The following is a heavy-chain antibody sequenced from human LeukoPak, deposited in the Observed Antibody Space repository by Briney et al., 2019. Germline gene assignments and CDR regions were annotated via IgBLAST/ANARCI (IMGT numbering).Heavy chain of an antibody. D-gene: IGHD4-17*01. J-gene: IGHJ4*02. Sequence: ASVKVSCKASGYTFTSYGISWVRQAPGQGLEWMGWMNPNSGNTGYAQKFQGRVTMTRNTSISTAYMELSSLRSEDTAVYYCARGRYHHDYGDYVSDYWGQGTLVTVSS. V-gene: IGHV1-8*02. CDR3: ARGRYHHDYGDYVSDY. CDR2: MNPNSGNT. CDR1: GYTFTSYG.